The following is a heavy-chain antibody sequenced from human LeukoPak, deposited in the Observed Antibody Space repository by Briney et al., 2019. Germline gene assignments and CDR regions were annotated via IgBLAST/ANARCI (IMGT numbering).Heavy chain of an antibody. V-gene: IGHV4-34*01. CDR3: ARGPRQGYTMVRLFDP. CDR2: INHSGST. D-gene: IGHD3-10*01. J-gene: IGHJ5*02. Sequence: SETLSLTCAVYGGSFSGYYWSWIRQPPGKGLEWIGEINHSGSTNYNPSLKSRVTISVDTSKNQFSLKLSSVTAADTVVYYCARGPRQGYTMVRLFDPWGQGTLVTVSS. CDR1: GGSFSGYY.